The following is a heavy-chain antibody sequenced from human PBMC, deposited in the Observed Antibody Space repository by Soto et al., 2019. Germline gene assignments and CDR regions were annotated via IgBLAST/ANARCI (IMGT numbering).Heavy chain of an antibody. V-gene: IGHV1-3*01. D-gene: IGHD5-12*01. J-gene: IGHJ5*02. CDR2: INADKGDT. CDR3: ARGPLSGVATIWDYANWFDP. Sequence: QAQLVQSGAEVKKPGASVKVSCKASGYSFTDFAMHWVRLASGQRLEWMGWINADKGDTKYSPKFQGRVTITRDTSATTVYMELRSLRSEDTAVYYWARGPLSGVATIWDYANWFDPWGQGRLVTVST. CDR1: GYSFTDFA.